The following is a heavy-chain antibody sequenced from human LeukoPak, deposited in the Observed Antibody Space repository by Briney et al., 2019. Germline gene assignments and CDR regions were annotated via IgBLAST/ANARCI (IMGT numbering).Heavy chain of an antibody. CDR2: ISGSGGST. V-gene: IGHV3-23*01. D-gene: IGHD3-3*01. Sequence: PGGSLRLSCAASGFTFSSYAMSWVRQAPGKGLEWVSAISGSGGSTYYADPVKGRFTISRDNSKNTLYLQINSLRAEDTAVYYCAKWRGGYYDFWSGYPNWFDPWGQGTLVTVSS. CDR3: AKWRGGYYDFWSGYPNWFDP. J-gene: IGHJ5*02. CDR1: GFTFSSYA.